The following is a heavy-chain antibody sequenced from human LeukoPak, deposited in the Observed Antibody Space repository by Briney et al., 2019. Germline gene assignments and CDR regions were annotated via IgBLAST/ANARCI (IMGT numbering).Heavy chain of an antibody. CDR3: ARYVLRYFDWLPYFDY. CDR2: ISSSGSTI. D-gene: IGHD3-9*01. Sequence: GGSLRLSCAASGFTFSSYEMNWVRQAPGKGLEWVSYISSSGSTIYYADSVKGRFTISRDNAKNSLYLQMNSLRAEDTAVYCCARYVLRYFDWLPYFDYWGQGTLVTVSS. CDR1: GFTFSSYE. V-gene: IGHV3-48*03. J-gene: IGHJ4*02.